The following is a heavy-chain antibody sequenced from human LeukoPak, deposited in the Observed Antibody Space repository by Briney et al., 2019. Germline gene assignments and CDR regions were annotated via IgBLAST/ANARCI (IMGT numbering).Heavy chain of an antibody. D-gene: IGHD3-9*01. J-gene: IGHJ4*02. CDR1: GGSISSGDYY. CDR2: IYYSGST. CDR3: ARGLNYDILTGYYYFDY. V-gene: IGHV4-30-4*01. Sequence: SQTLSLTCTVSGGSISSGDYYWSWIRQPPGKGLEWIGYIYYSGSTYYNPSLKSRVTISVDTSKNQFSLKLSSVTAADTAVYYCARGLNYDILTGYYYFDYWGQGTLVTVSS.